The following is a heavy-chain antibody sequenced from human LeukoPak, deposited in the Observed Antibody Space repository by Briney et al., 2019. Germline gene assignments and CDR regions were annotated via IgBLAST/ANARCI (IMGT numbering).Heavy chain of an antibody. Sequence: SETLSLTCAVYGGSFSGYYWSWIRQPPGKGLEWIGEINHSGSTNYNPSLKSRVTISVDTSKNQFSLKLSSVTAADTAVYYCARRRHIAAAGTSYDWFDPWGQGTLFTVSS. CDR1: GGSFSGYY. CDR2: INHSGST. CDR3: ARRRHIAAAGTSYDWFDP. V-gene: IGHV4-34*01. D-gene: IGHD6-13*01. J-gene: IGHJ5*02.